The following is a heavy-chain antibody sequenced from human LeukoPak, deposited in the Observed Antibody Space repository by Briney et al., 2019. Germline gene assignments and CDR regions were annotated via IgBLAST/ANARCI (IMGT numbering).Heavy chain of an antibody. V-gene: IGHV3-21*05. CDR3: AKDRRNHSHGGYFGY. Sequence: PGGSLRLSSVASGFTFSRFEMNWVRQAPGKGLEWISHISTGSYIAYADSVKGRFTISRDNSKNTLYLQMNSLRAEDTAVYYCAKDRRNHSHGGYFGYWGQGTLVTVSS. D-gene: IGHD1-14*01. CDR1: GFTFSRFE. CDR2: ISTGSYI. J-gene: IGHJ4*02.